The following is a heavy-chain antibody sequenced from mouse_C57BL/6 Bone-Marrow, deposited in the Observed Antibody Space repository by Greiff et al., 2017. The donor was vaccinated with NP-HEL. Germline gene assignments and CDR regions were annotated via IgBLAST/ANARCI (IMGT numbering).Heavy chain of an antibody. CDR2: ISDGGSYT. Sequence: EVHLVESGGGLVKPGGSLKLSCAASGFTFSSYAMSWVRQTPEKRLEWVATISDGGSYTYYPDNVKGRFTISRDNAKNNLYLQMSHLKSEDTAMYYCARGVNDGYCVRYFDYWGQGTTLTVSS. J-gene: IGHJ2*01. D-gene: IGHD2-3*01. CDR3: ARGVNDGYCVRYFDY. CDR1: GFTFSSYA. V-gene: IGHV5-4*01.